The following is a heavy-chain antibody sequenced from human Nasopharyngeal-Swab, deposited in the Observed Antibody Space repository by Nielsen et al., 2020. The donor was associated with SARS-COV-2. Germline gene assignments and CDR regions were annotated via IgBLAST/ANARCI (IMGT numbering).Heavy chain of an antibody. D-gene: IGHD3-16*02. Sequence: GESLKISCAASGFTLSNYWIHWVRQTPGKGLEWVSSISSSSSYIYYADSVKGRFTISRDNAKNSLYLQMNSLRAEDTAVHYCARDPYDYVWGSYHAYWGQGTLVTVSS. CDR2: ISSSSSYI. J-gene: IGHJ4*02. CDR3: ARDPYDYVWGSYHAY. CDR1: GFTLSNYW. V-gene: IGHV3-21*01.